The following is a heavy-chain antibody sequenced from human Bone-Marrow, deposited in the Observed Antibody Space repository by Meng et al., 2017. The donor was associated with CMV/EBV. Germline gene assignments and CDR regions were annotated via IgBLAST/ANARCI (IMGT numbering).Heavy chain of an antibody. J-gene: IGHJ4*02. CDR1: YSFNDYF. Sequence: YSFNDYFVHWLRQAPGQGLQWMGWINPKSGGTDYAQKFQDRVSMTRDMSTSTAYMELRGLRSDDTAMYYCSKTLYDVVVIPTTSPLDWWGQGTLVTVSS. CDR3: SKTLYDVVVIPTTSPLDW. V-gene: IGHV1-2*02. CDR2: INPKSGGT. D-gene: IGHD2-21*01.